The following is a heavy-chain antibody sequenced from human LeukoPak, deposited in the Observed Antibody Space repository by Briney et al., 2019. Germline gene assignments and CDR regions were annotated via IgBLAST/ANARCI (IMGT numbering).Heavy chain of an antibody. V-gene: IGHV1-69*01. CDR2: IIPIFGTA. Sequence: SVKVSCKASGGTFSSYAISWVRQAPGQGLEWMGGIIPIFGTANYAQKFQGRVTITADESTSTAYMELSSLRSEDTAVYYCARAVITMVRGVIITEHFDYWGQGTLVTVSS. CDR1: GGTFSSYA. CDR3: ARAVITMVRGVIITEHFDY. J-gene: IGHJ4*02. D-gene: IGHD3-10*01.